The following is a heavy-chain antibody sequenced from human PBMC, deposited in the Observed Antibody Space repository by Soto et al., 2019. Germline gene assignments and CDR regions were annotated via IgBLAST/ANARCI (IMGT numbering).Heavy chain of an antibody. CDR1: GFTFSSYS. V-gene: IGHV3-21*01. CDR3: ASGSSDVEEEFDY. J-gene: IGHJ4*02. Sequence: GGSLRLSCAASGFTFSSYSMNWVRQAPGKGLEWVSAISSSSSYIYYADSVKGRFTISRDNAKNSLYLQMNSLRAEDTAVYDCASGSSDVEEEFDYWGQGTLVTVSS. D-gene: IGHD6-6*01. CDR2: ISSSSSYI.